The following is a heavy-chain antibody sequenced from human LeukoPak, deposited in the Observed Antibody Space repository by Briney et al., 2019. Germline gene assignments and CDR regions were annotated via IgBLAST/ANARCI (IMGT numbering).Heavy chain of an antibody. CDR3: ARLYYDSSGPWWY. D-gene: IGHD3-22*01. J-gene: IGHJ4*02. CDR1: GGSISSSSYY. Sequence: PSETLSLTCTVSGGSISSSSYYWGWIRQPPGKGLEWIGSIYYSGSTYYNPSLKSRVTISVDTSKNQFSLKLSSVTAADTAVYYCARLYYDSSGPWWYWGQGTLVTVSS. CDR2: IYYSGST. V-gene: IGHV4-39*01.